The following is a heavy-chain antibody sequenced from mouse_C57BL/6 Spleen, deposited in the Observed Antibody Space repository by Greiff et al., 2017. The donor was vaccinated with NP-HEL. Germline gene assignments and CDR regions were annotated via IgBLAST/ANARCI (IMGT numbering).Heavy chain of an antibody. J-gene: IGHJ1*03. Sequence: GGLVQPKGSLKLSCAASGFSFNTYAMNWVRQAPGKGLEWVARIRSKSNNYATYYADSVKDRFTISRDDSESMLYLQMNNLKTEDTAMYYCVRHVRDGYWYFDVWGTGTTVTVSS. V-gene: IGHV10-1*01. CDR2: IRSKSNNYAT. CDR3: VRHVRDGYWYFDV. D-gene: IGHD2-3*01. CDR1: GFSFNTYA.